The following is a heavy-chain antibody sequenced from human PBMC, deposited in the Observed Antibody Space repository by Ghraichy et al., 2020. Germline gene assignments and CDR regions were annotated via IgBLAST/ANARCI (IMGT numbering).Heavy chain of an antibody. CDR3: ARVTRAYSYYFYPMDV. CDR2: TYFRSKWFN. CDR1: GDRLSNKKTA. V-gene: IGHV6-1*01. J-gene: IGHJ6*02. Sequence: SQTLSLTCTISGDRLSNKKTAWHWIRQSPSRGLGWLGRTYFRSKWFNDYADSVRGRITISPDAAKNTFSLQLDSVTPEDTALYYCARVTRAYSYYFYPMDVWGQGTTVTVSS.